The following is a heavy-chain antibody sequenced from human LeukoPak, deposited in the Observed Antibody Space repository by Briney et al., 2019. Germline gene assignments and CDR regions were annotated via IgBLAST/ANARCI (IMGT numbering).Heavy chain of an antibody. CDR1: GFTFSSYG. V-gene: IGHV3-30*18. CDR2: ISYDGSNK. J-gene: IGHJ4*02. D-gene: IGHD3-22*01. CDR3: AKGPTYDSLPYYFDY. Sequence: QPGRSLRLSCAASGFTFSSYGMHWVRQAPGKGLEWVAVISYDGSNKYYADSVKGRFTISRDNSKNTLYLQMNSLRAEDTAIYYCAKGPTYDSLPYYFDYWGQGTLVTVSS.